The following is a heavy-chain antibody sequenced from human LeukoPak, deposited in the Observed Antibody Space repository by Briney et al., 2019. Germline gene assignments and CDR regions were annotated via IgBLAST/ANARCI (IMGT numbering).Heavy chain of an antibody. CDR3: ARGRKQQLGRLPDYYYYYGMDV. V-gene: IGHV4-4*07. CDR1: GGSISSYY. Sequence: SETLSLTCTVSGGSISSYYWSWIRQPAGKGLEWIGRIYTSGSTNYNPSLKSRVTMSVDTSKNQFSLKLSSVTAADTAVYYCARGRKQQLGRLPDYYYYYGMDVWGQGTTVTVSS. CDR2: IYTSGST. J-gene: IGHJ6*02. D-gene: IGHD6-13*01.